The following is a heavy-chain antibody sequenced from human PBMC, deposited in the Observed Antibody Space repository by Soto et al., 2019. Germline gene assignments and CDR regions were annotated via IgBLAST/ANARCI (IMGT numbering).Heavy chain of an antibody. CDR2: IFHSGRT. CDR1: GDSITSGSGY. Sequence: QVQLQESGPGLVKPSQTLSLTCTVSGDSITSGSGYWSWVRQHPGRGLEWLGYIFHSGRTYYSPSLSSRLTFAIDTSNTQLSLNLRSVTAADTAGYYCARGLKGPDYWGQGTLVTVSS. CDR3: ARGLKGPDY. V-gene: IGHV4-31*03. J-gene: IGHJ4*02.